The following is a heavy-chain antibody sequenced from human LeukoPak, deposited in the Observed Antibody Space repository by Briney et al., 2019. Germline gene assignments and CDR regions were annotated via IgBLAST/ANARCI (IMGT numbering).Heavy chain of an antibody. V-gene: IGHV3-53*01. CDR1: GFAVSNKF. CDR2: IRVGDVT. Sequence: PGGSLRLSCAASGFAVSNKFMYWVRQAPGKGLEWVSVIRVGDVTHYADSVKGRFTSSRDSSKNTLYLQMNSLRAEDTAVYYCASRATVTTDRFWFDPWGQGTLVTVSS. CDR3: ASRATVTTDRFWFDP. J-gene: IGHJ5*02. D-gene: IGHD4-11*01.